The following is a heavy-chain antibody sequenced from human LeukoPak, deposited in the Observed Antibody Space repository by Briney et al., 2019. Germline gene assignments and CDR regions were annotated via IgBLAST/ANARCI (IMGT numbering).Heavy chain of an antibody. Sequence: GASVKVSCKASGYTFTSYDMNWVRQAPGQGLEWMGRMNPNSGNTGYAQKFQGRVTITRNTSISTAYMELSSLRSEDTAVYYCAIIGVTYYHYWGQGTLVTVSS. CDR1: GYTFTSYD. D-gene: IGHD1-26*01. J-gene: IGHJ4*02. V-gene: IGHV1-8*03. CDR2: MNPNSGNT. CDR3: AIIGVTYYHY.